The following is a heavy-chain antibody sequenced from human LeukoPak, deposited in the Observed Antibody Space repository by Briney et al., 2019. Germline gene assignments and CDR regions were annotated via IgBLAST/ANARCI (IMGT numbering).Heavy chain of an antibody. Sequence: GGSQRLSCSASGFTFGDYSMSWFRQAPGKGLEWVANIKQDGSEKYYVDSVKGRFTISRDNAKNSLYLQMNSLRAEDTAVYYCASRRSDYWGQGTLVTVSS. V-gene: IGHV3-7*01. CDR2: IKQDGSEK. J-gene: IGHJ4*02. CDR1: GFTFGDYS. CDR3: ASRRSDY.